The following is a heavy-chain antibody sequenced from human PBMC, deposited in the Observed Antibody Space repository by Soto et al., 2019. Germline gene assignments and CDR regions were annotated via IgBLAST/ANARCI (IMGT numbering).Heavy chain of an antibody. J-gene: IGHJ6*02. D-gene: IGHD1-1*01. CDR3: ARRLSGPKEEYNAYYFYGLDV. V-gene: IGHV5-10-1*01. CDR2: IDPSDSYS. CDR1: GYRFSNYW. Sequence: PGESLKISCHASGYRFSNYWITWVRQMPGKGLEWMGTIDPSDSYSNNSPSFQGHVTISTDTSINTAYLHWGSLKASDTAIYYCARRLSGPKEEYNAYYFYGLDVWGHGTTVTVSS.